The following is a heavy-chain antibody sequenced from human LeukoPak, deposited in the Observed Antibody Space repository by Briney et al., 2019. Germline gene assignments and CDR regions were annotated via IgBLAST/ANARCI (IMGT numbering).Heavy chain of an antibody. Sequence: ASVTVCFTSAAYTFTFYYMHGVRQAPGQGLEWMGWINLNSGGTNYAQKFQGRVTMTRDTSISTAYMELSRLRSDDTAVYYCARDRSGYCTNGVCSSHPYYYYYYMDVWGKGTTVTVSS. V-gene: IGHV1-2*02. CDR1: AYTFTFYY. CDR3: ARDRSGYCTNGVCSSHPYYYYYYMDV. J-gene: IGHJ6*03. CDR2: INLNSGGT. D-gene: IGHD2-8*01.